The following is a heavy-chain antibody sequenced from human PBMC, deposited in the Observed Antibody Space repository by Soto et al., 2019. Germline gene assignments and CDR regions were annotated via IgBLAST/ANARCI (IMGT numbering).Heavy chain of an antibody. CDR3: EKGGETRHYYYAMDV. D-gene: IGHD3-10*01. CDR1: GFTFTNYA. CDR2: ISGSGSST. J-gene: IGHJ6*02. Sequence: EVQLLESEGGLVQPGTSLRLSCAASGFTFTNYAMSWVRQAPGKGLEWVSAISGSGSSTYYADSVKGRFTISRDNLKNMVYLKRDNLGADDTAKYYCEKGGETRHYYYAMDVWGQGTTVTVSS. V-gene: IGHV3-23*01.